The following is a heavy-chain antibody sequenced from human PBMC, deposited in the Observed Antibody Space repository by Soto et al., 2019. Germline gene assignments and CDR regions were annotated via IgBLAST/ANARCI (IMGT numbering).Heavy chain of an antibody. Sequence: QLQLQESGPGLVKPSETLSLTCTVSGGSISSSSYYWGWIRQPPGKGLEWIGSIYYSGSTYYNPSLKSRVTISVDTSKNQFSLKLSSVTAADTAVYYCARNGRYCSSTSCYTGGYWFDPWGQGTLVTVSS. CDR1: GGSISSSSYY. CDR3: ARNGRYCSSTSCYTGGYWFDP. J-gene: IGHJ5*02. CDR2: IYYSGST. V-gene: IGHV4-39*01. D-gene: IGHD2-2*02.